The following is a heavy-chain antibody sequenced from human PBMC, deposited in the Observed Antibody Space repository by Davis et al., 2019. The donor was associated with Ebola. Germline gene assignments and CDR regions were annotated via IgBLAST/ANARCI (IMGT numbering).Heavy chain of an antibody. J-gene: IGHJ5*02. Sequence: SCKASGGTFSSYAISWVRQAPGKGLEWVSAISGSGGSTYYADSVKGRFTISRDNSKNTLYLQMNSLRAEDTAVYYCAKDRGGIAAVTAWFDPWGQGTLVTVSS. CDR3: AKDRGGIAAVTAWFDP. D-gene: IGHD6-13*01. V-gene: IGHV3-23*01. CDR1: GGTFSSYA. CDR2: ISGSGGST.